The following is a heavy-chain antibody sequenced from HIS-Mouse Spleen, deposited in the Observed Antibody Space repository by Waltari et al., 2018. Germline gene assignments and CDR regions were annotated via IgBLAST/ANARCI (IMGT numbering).Heavy chain of an antibody. V-gene: IGHV3-21*01. CDR1: GFTFSSHS. CDR3: AVSAAPFDP. J-gene: IGHJ5*02. Sequence: EVQLVESGGGLVKPGGSLRLSCAASGFTFSSHSMNWVRQAPGKGLEWVSSISSSSSYIYYADSVKGRFTISRDNAKNSLYLQMNSLRAEDTAVYYCAVSAAPFDPWGQGTLVTVSS. CDR2: ISSSSSYI. D-gene: IGHD6-25*01.